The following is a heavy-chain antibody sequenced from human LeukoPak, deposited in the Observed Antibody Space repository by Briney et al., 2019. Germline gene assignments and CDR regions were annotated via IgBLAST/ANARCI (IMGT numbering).Heavy chain of an antibody. CDR1: GFTFDDYA. V-gene: IGHV3-9*03. CDR3: ARAGGAAVLY. D-gene: IGHD6-13*01. CDR2: ISWSSGSI. Sequence: PGRSLRLSCAASGFTFDDYAMHWVRQAPGKGLEWVSGISWSSGSIVYADSVKGRFTISRDNAKNSLYLQMNSLRAEDMALYYCARAGGAAVLYWGQGTLVTVSS. J-gene: IGHJ4*02.